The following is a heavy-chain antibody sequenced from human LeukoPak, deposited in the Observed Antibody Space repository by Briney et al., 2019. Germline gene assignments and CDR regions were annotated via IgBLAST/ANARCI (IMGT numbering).Heavy chain of an antibody. CDR1: GGSISSSSYY. Sequence: PSETLSLTCTVSGGSISSSSYYWGWLRQPPGKGLEWVGSIYYSGSTYYNPSLKSRVTISVDTSKNQFSLKLSSVTAADTAVYYCARVCYGTKQWLVFYFDYWGQGTLVTVSS. V-gene: IGHV4-39*07. CDR3: ARVCYGTKQWLVFYFDY. D-gene: IGHD6-19*01. CDR2: IYYSGST. J-gene: IGHJ4*02.